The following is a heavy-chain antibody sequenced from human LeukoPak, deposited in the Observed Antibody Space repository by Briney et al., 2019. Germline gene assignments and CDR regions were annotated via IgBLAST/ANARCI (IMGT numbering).Heavy chain of an antibody. J-gene: IGHJ4*02. V-gene: IGHV4-34*01. Sequence: SETLSLTCAVYGGSFSGYYWSWIRQPPGKGLEWIGEINHSGSTNYNPSLKSRVTISVDTSKNQFSLKLSFVTAADTAVYYCASRYCSGGSCNDYWGQGTLVTVSS. CDR2: INHSGST. CDR3: ASRYCSGGSCNDY. CDR1: GGSFSGYY. D-gene: IGHD2-15*01.